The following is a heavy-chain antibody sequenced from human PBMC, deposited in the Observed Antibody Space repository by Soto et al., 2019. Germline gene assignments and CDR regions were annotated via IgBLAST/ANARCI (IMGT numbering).Heavy chain of an antibody. V-gene: IGHV4-34*01. Sequence: QVQLQQWGAGLLKPSETLSLTCAVYGGSFSGYYWSWIRQPPGKGLEWIGEINHSGSTNYNPSLRSRVTISVDTSKNQFSLKLSSVTAADTAVYYCARGIIVEGNGYSSSWYRGKQYFDYWGQGTLVTVSS. CDR2: INHSGST. CDR3: ARGIIVEGNGYSSSWYRGKQYFDY. CDR1: GGSFSGYY. J-gene: IGHJ4*02. D-gene: IGHD6-13*01.